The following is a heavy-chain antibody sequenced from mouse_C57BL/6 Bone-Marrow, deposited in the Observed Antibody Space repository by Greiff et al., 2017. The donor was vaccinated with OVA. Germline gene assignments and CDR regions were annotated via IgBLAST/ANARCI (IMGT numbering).Heavy chain of an antibody. V-gene: IGHV1-82*01. Sequence: QVQLKESGPELVKPGASVKISCKASGYAFSSSWMNWVKQRPGKGLEWIGRIYPGDGDTNYNGKFKGKATLTADKSSSTAYMHLSSLTSEDSAVYFGARCGELGRGFYWYFDVWGTGTTVTVSS. CDR3: ARCGELGRGFYWYFDV. CDR2: IYPGDGDT. CDR1: GYAFSSSW. J-gene: IGHJ1*03. D-gene: IGHD4-1*01.